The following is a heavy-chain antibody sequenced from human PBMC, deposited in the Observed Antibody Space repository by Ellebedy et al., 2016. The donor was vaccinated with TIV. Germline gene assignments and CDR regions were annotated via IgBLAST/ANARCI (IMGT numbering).Heavy chain of an antibody. CDR2: IKQDGSEG. D-gene: IGHD6-13*01. Sequence: GESLKISXVASAFTFSNYSMTCVRQAPGKGLEWVANIKQDGSEGYYVDSVKGRFTISKDNAKNSLYLQMNSLRVEDTAVYYCATSPPGIVEYWGQGAMVTVSA. V-gene: IGHV3-7*01. CDR3: ATSPPGIVEY. J-gene: IGHJ4*02. CDR1: AFTFSNYS.